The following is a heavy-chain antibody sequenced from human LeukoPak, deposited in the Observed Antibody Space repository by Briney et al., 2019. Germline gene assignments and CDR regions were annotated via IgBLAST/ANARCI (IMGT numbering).Heavy chain of an antibody. Sequence: GGSLRLSCAASGFTFSSYAMSWVRQAPGKGLEWVSAISGSGGSTYCADSVKGRFTTSRDNSKNTLYLQMNSLRAEDTAVYYCAKGRRGIAAAGIDYWGQGTLVTVSS. CDR1: GFTFSSYA. CDR3: AKGRRGIAAAGIDY. CDR2: ISGSGGST. V-gene: IGHV3-23*01. J-gene: IGHJ4*02. D-gene: IGHD6-13*01.